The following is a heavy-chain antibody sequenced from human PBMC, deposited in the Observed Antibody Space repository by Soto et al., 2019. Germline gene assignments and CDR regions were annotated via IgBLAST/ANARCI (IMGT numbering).Heavy chain of an antibody. CDR2: ISSSGSTI. J-gene: IGHJ6*02. CDR3: ARVSIVVVPAAIGYYYYGMDV. CDR1: GFTFSDYY. Sequence: GGSLRLSCAASGFTFSDYYMSWIRQAPGKGLEWVSYISSSGSTIYYADSVKGRFTISRDNAKNSLYLQMNSLRAEDTAVYYCARVSIVVVPAAIGYYYYGMDVWGQGTTVTVSS. V-gene: IGHV3-11*01. D-gene: IGHD2-2*02.